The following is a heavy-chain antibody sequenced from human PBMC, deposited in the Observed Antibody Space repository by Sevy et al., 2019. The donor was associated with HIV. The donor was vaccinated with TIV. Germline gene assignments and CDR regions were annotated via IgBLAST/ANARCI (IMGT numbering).Heavy chain of an antibody. CDR2: IYYSGST. Sequence: SETLSLTCTVSGGSISSGGYYWSWIRQHPGKGLEWIGYIYYSGSTYYNPSLKSRVTISVDTSKNQFSLKLGSVTAADTAVYYCARVGSYYGSGSYYNAYNWFDPWGQGTLVTVSS. CDR1: GGSISSGGYY. CDR3: ARVGSYYGSGSYYNAYNWFDP. J-gene: IGHJ5*02. D-gene: IGHD3-10*01. V-gene: IGHV4-31*03.